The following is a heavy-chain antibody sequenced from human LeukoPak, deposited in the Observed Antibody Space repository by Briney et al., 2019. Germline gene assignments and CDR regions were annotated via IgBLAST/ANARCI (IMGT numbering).Heavy chain of an antibody. D-gene: IGHD5-18*01. V-gene: IGHV3-23*01. CDR1: GFSFSTYA. CDR2: ISGSDPGT. CDR3: TTRTPMDRSHSGRDY. J-gene: IGHJ4*02. Sequence: GGSLRLSCAASGFSFSTYAMSWVRQIPGKGLEWVSAISGSDPGTYYADSVKGRFTISRVNSRNTLYLQMNRLRVEDTAVYYCTTRTPMDRSHSGRDYWGQGTLVTVSS.